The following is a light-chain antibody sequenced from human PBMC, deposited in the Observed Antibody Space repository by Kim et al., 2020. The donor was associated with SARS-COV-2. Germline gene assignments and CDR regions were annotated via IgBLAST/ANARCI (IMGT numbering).Light chain of an antibody. V-gene: IGLV2-14*03. CDR2: DVF. CDR1: SSDVGGHNH. Sequence: QSITISCSGTSSDVGGHNHVSWYQQHPGKGPKLLIYDVFNRPSGVSNRFFGSKSGNTASLTITGLQADDEADYYCNSYSSSSTLYVFGTGTKVTVL. J-gene: IGLJ1*01. CDR3: NSYSSSSTLYV.